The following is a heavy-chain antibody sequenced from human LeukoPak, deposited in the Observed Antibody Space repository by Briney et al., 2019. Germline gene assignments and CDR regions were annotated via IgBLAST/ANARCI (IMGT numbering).Heavy chain of an antibody. CDR1: GFTFTSYA. Sequence: PGGSLRLSCAASGFTFTSYAMHWVRQAPGQSLEWMGWINAGNGNTKYSQKFQGRVTITRDTSASTAYMELSSLRSEDTAVYYCAREAWGSSCSDYWGQGTLVTVSP. J-gene: IGHJ4*02. V-gene: IGHV1-3*01. CDR3: AREAWGSSCSDY. CDR2: INAGNGNT. D-gene: IGHD6-13*01.